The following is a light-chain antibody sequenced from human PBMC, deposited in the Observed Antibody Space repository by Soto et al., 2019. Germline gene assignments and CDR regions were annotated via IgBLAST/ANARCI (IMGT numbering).Light chain of an antibody. CDR2: TAS. Sequence: DIQMTQSPSSLSASVGDRVTMTCRASQSIAGYLNWYQQKPGKAPSLLIYTASTLQSGVPSRFSGSGSGTDFTLTISSLQLEDFATYYCQQSLITQYSFGQGTKLEIK. V-gene: IGKV1-39*01. CDR1: QSIAGY. J-gene: IGKJ2*03. CDR3: QQSLITQYS.